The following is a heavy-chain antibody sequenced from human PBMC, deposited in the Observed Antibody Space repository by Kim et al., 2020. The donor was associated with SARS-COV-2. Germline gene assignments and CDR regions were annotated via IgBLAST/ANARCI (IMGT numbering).Heavy chain of an antibody. V-gene: IGHV3-66*01. CDR3: ASRNGYNSFSYYYYGMDV. D-gene: IGHD5-12*01. J-gene: IGHJ6*02. Sequence: KGRFTISRDNSKTTLYLQMNSLRAEDTAVYYCASRNGYNSFSYYYYGMDVWGQGTTVTVSS.